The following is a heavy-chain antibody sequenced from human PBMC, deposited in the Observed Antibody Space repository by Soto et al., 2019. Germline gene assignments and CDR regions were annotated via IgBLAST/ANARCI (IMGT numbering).Heavy chain of an antibody. Sequence: GGSLRLSCAASGFTFSSFAMSWVRQAPGKGLEWVSAISGSGGSTNYADSVKGRFTISRDNSKNTLYLQMNSLRVEDTAVYYCAKDRAHSIPGVRFDPWGQGTLVTVSS. J-gene: IGHJ5*02. D-gene: IGHD3-3*02. CDR2: ISGSGGST. CDR1: GFTFSSFA. CDR3: AKDRAHSIPGVRFDP. V-gene: IGHV3-23*01.